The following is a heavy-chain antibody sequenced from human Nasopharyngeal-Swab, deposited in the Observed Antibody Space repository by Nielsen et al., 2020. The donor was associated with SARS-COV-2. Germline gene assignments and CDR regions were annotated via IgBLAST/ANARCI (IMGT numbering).Heavy chain of an antibody. CDR2: IYYSGSS. J-gene: IGHJ6*03. V-gene: IGHV4-59*08. CDR3: ARHVRYYYYYMDV. Sequence: SETLSLTCTVSGGSISSYSWSWIRQPPGKGLEWIGYIYYSGSSNYNPSLKSRVTISVDTSKNQFSLKLSSVTAADTAVYYCARHVRYYYYYMDVWGKGTTVTVSS. CDR1: GGSISSYS. D-gene: IGHD2/OR15-2a*01.